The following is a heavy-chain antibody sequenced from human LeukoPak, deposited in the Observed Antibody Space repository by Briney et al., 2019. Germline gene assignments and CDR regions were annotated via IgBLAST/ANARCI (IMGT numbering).Heavy chain of an antibody. D-gene: IGHD2-2*01. CDR2: IYTSGSI. V-gene: IGHV4-61*02. J-gene: IGHJ6*03. Sequence: PSETLSLTCTVSGGSISSGSYYWSCIRQPAGKGLECIGRIYTSGSINYNPSLKSRVTISVDTSKNQFSLKLSSVTAADTAVYYCARETRYCSSTSCYRSYYYYMDVWGKGTTVTVSS. CDR3: ARETRYCSSTSCYRSYYYYMDV. CDR1: GGSISSGSYY.